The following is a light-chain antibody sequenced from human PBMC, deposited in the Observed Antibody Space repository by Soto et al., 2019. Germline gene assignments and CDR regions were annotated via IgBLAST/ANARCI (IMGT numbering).Light chain of an antibody. CDR1: SSDVGGYNY. Sequence: QSALTQPPSASGSPGQSVTISCTGTSSDVGGYNYVSWYQQHPGKAPTLMIYEVSKRPSGVPDRFSGSKSGNTASLTVSGRQAEDEADYYCSSYAGSNNVVFGGGTKVTVL. J-gene: IGLJ2*01. CDR2: EVS. V-gene: IGLV2-8*01. CDR3: SSYAGSNNVV.